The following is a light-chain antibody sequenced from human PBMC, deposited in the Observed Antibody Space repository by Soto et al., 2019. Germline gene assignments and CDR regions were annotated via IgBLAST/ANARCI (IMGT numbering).Light chain of an antibody. CDR3: AAWDASLNGPV. V-gene: IGLV1-44*01. CDR1: SSNIGSNY. CDR2: SYD. J-gene: IGLJ1*01. Sequence: QSALTQPPSASGTPGQRVTISCSGSSSNIGSNYVYWYQQLPGTAPKLLIYSYDQRPSGVPDRFSGSKSGTSASLAISGLQSEDEADYYCAAWDASLNGPVFGTGTKVTVL.